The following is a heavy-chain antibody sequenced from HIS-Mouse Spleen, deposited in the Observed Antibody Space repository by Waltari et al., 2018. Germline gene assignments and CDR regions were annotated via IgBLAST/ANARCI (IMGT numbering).Heavy chain of an antibody. CDR2: IYTDGST. CDR1: GGSISSYY. Sequence: QVQLQESGPGLVKPSETLSLTCTVSGGSISSYYWSWIRQPAGKGLEWIGRIYTDGSTNYTPAPKSRGTMSVAPSKNQFSLKLSSVTAADTAVYYCARDFHDFWSGYYGGDKKHDAFDIWGQGTMVTVSS. D-gene: IGHD3-3*01. J-gene: IGHJ3*02. V-gene: IGHV4-4*07. CDR3: ARDFHDFWSGYYGGDKKHDAFDI.